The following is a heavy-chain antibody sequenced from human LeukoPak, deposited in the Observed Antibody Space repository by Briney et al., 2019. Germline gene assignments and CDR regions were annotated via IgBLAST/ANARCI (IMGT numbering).Heavy chain of an antibody. V-gene: IGHV3-23*01. CDR2: ITGSGGST. Sequence: GGSLRLSCAASGFSFNNYPMTWVRRAPGKGLEWVSSITGSGGSTYYTDSVKGRFTISRDNSKNTLYLQMNSLRDEDTAIYYCARDVLVLTTVVSRSHSFDYWGQGTLVTVSS. J-gene: IGHJ4*02. CDR3: ARDVLVLTTVVSRSHSFDY. D-gene: IGHD4-23*01. CDR1: GFSFNNYP.